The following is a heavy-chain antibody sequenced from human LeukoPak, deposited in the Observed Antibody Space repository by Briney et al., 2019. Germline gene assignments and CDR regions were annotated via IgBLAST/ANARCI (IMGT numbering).Heavy chain of an antibody. CDR3: ARGPFPNHYYGMDV. CDR2: INHSGST. CDR1: GGSFSGYY. V-gene: IGHV4-34*01. D-gene: IGHD1-14*01. J-gene: IGHJ6*02. Sequence: SETLSLTCAVYGGSFSGYYWSWIRQPPGKGLEWIGEINHSGSTNYNPSLKSRVTISVDTSKNRFSLKLSSVTAADTAVYYCARGPFPNHYYGMDVWGQGTTVTVSS.